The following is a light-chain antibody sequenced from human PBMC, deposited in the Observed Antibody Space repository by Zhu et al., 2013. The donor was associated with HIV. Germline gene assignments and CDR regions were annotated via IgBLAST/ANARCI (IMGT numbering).Light chain of an antibody. CDR1: QSLLYTSTNRNY. V-gene: IGKV4-1*01. Sequence: DIVLTQSPESLTLSVGERATVNCKSSQSLLYTSTNRNYMSWYQQRLGQPPKLLIYWASTRESGVPDRFSASGSGTNFTLIIDNLQAEDVAVYYCHQHYNTPFTFGGGTEGAD. CDR3: HQHYNTPFT. J-gene: IGKJ4*01. CDR2: WAS.